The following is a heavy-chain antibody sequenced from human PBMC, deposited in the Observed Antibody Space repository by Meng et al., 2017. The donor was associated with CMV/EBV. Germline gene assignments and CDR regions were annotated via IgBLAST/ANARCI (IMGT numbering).Heavy chain of an antibody. D-gene: IGHD4-17*01. Sequence: SETLSLTCTVSGGSISSSSYYWGWIRQPPGKGLEWIGSIYYSGSTYYNPSLKSRVTISVDTSKNQFSLKLSSVTAADTAVYYCARRSSPLTVAVFFDYWGQGTLVTVSS. CDR2: IYYSGST. J-gene: IGHJ4*02. CDR1: GGSISSSSYY. V-gene: IGHV4-39*07. CDR3: ARRSSPLTVAVFFDY.